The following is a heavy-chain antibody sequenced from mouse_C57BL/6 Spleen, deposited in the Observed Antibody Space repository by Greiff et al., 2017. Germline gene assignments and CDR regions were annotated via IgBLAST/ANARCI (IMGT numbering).Heavy chain of an antibody. CDR3: ARADEGVPIAMDY. CDR1: GFTFSDYG. V-gene: IGHV5-17*01. CDR2: ISSGSSTI. Sequence: EVHLVESGGGLVKPGGSLKLSCAASGFTFSDYGMHWVRQAPEKGLEWVAYISSGSSTIYYADTVKGRFTISRDNAKNTLFLQMTSLRSEDTAMYYCARADEGVPIAMDYWGQGTSVTVSS. J-gene: IGHJ4*01. D-gene: IGHD6-5*01.